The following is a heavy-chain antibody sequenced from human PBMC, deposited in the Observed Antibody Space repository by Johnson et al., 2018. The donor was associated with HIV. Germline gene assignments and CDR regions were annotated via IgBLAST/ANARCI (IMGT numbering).Heavy chain of an antibody. D-gene: IGHD2-15*01. V-gene: IGHV3-7*05. CDR3: AKNGGVGGGSSNGAFDI. J-gene: IGHJ3*02. Sequence: VQLVESGGGVVRPGGSLRLSCTASGFTFSRYWMTWVRQAPGKGLEWVASIKEDGGEKHYVDSVKGRFTVSRDNGKNSLHLQMNRLRAEDTALYYCAKNGGVGGGSSNGAFDIWGQGTMVTVSS. CDR2: IKEDGGEK. CDR1: GFTFSRYW.